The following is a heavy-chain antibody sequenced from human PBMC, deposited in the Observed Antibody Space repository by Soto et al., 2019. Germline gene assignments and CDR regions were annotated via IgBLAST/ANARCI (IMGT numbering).Heavy chain of an antibody. V-gene: IGHV3-30*18. Sequence: VGSLRLSCAASGFTFSSYGMHWVRQAPGKGLEWVAVISYDGRNKCYADAVKGRFTISRDNSKNTLYLQMSSLRAEDTAVYYCVKDGSSGWPYFYDMDVWGQGTTVTVSS. D-gene: IGHD6-19*01. CDR1: GFTFSSYG. CDR2: ISYDGRNK. CDR3: VKDGSSGWPYFYDMDV. J-gene: IGHJ6*02.